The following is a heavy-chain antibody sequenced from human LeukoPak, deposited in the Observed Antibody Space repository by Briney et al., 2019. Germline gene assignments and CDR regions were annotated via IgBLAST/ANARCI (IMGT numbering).Heavy chain of an antibody. CDR1: GFSLSTYG. Sequence: PGGSLRLSCAAFGFSLSTYGVHWVRQAPGKGLEWVAVISYDGTNKDYADSVKGRFTISRDNSKNTLYLQMDSLRAEDTAVYYCAKDRIGVAAPKAYFDYWGQGTLVTVSS. V-gene: IGHV3-30*18. J-gene: IGHJ4*02. CDR2: ISYDGTNK. CDR3: AKDRIGVAAPKAYFDY. D-gene: IGHD6-19*01.